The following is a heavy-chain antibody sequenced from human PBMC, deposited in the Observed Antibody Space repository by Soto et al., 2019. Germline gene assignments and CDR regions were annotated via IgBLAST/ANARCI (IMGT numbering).Heavy chain of an antibody. CDR1: GDSVTSGNEY. CDR3: AREVVCSRTSCYPNWFDP. Sequence: QVQLQESGPGLVRPSETLSLTCAVSGDSVTSGNEYWSWLRQPPGKGLEWVGSIFHIGTTTYSRSLQSRVSISLDTSKNQFSLSLKSVTAADTAVYYCAREVVCSRTSCYPNWFDPWGQGTLVTVSS. V-gene: IGHV4-61*01. D-gene: IGHD2-2*01. CDR2: IFHIGTT. J-gene: IGHJ5*02.